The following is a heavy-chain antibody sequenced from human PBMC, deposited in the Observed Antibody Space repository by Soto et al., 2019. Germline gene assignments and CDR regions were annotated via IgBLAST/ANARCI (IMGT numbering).Heavy chain of an antibody. J-gene: IGHJ6*02. Sequence: EVQLVETGGGLIQPGGSLRLSCAVSGFTVSSNYMSWVRQAPGKGLEWVSVIYSGGSTYYADSVKGRFTISRDNSKNTLYLQMNSLRAEDTAVYYCARDRNYCSSTSCYRSGLYYYGMDVWGQGTTVTVSS. CDR2: IYSGGST. V-gene: IGHV3-53*02. CDR1: GFTVSSNY. D-gene: IGHD2-2*02. CDR3: ARDRNYCSSTSCYRSGLYYYGMDV.